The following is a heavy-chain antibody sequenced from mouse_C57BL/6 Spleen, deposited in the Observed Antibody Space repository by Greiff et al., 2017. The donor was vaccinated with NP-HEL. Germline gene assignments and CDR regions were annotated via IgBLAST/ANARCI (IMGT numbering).Heavy chain of an antibody. CDR2: ISYDGSN. J-gene: IGHJ3*01. V-gene: IGHV3-6*01. CDR3: ARDRDYGNYPPY. D-gene: IGHD2-1*01. Sequence: EVKLQESGPGLVKPSQSLSLTCSVTGYSITSGYYWNWIRQFPGNKLEWMGYISYDGSNNYNPSLKNRISITRDTSKNQFFLKLNSVTTEDTATYYCARDRDYGNYPPYWGQGTLVTVSA. CDR1: GYSITSGYY.